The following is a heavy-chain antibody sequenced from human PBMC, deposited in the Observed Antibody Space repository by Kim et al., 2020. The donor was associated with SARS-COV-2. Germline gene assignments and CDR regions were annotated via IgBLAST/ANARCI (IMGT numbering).Heavy chain of an antibody. D-gene: IGHD4-17*01. V-gene: IGHV3-48*02. CDR3: ARGPDYGGNYCFDY. Sequence: ADTLKGRFTISRANAKNSLYLQMNSLRDEDTAVYYCARGPDYGGNYCFDYWGQGTLVTVSS. J-gene: IGHJ4*02.